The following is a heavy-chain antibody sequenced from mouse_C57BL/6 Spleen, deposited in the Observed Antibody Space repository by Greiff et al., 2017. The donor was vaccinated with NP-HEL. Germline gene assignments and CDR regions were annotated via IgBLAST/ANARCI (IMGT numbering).Heavy chain of an antibody. CDR3: ARSPDGYSAY. J-gene: IGHJ2*01. CDR2: IYPRSGNT. D-gene: IGHD2-3*01. V-gene: IGHV1-81*01. CDR1: GYTFTSYG. Sequence: QVQLKESGAELARPGASVKLSCKASGYTFTSYGISWVKQRTGQGLEWIGEIYPRSGNTYYNEKFKGKATLTADKSSSTAYMELRSLTSEDSAVYFCARSPDGYSAYWGQGTTLTVSS.